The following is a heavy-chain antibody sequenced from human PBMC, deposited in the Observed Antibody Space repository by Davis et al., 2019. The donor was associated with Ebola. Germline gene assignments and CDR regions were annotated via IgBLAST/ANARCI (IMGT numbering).Heavy chain of an antibody. CDR2: ISYDGSNK. V-gene: IGHV3-30*03. CDR3: ATPLGRGAFDI. D-gene: IGHD3-10*01. Sequence: PGGSLRLSCAASGFTFSSYGMHWVRQAPGKGLEWVAVISYDGSNKYYADSVKGRFTISRDNAKNTLYLQMNSLRAEDTAVYYCATPLGRGAFDIWGQGTMVTVSS. J-gene: IGHJ3*02. CDR1: GFTFSSYG.